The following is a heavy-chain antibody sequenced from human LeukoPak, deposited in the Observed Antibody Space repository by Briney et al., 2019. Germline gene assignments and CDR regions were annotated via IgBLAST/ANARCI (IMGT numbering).Heavy chain of an antibody. CDR3: ARWDAYCTGGSCYFGGFAFDI. D-gene: IGHD2-15*01. Sequence: GGSLRLSCAASGFTFSTYGMHWVRQAPGKGLEWVASIKQDGGQNHYLDSAKGRFTISRDNAKSSLFLQLNSLSAEDTAMYYCARWDAYCTGGSCYFGGFAFDIWGQGTVVTVSS. CDR1: GFTFSTYG. V-gene: IGHV3-7*01. CDR2: IKQDGGQN. J-gene: IGHJ3*02.